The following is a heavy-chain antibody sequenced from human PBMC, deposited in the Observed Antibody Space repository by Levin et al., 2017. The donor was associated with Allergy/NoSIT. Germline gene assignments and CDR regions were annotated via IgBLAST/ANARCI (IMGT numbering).Heavy chain of an antibody. J-gene: IGHJ4*02. CDR3: ARQRGNFWRGYNDLDY. D-gene: IGHD3-3*01. CDR1: GFTFSSYE. CDR2: ISSTGSTI. Sequence: PGGSLRLSCAASGFTFSSYEMNWVRRAPGKGLEWVSYISSTGSTIYSADSVKGRFTISRDNAKNSLYLHMNSLRAEDTAVYYCARQRGNFWRGYNDLDYWGQGTLVTVAS. V-gene: IGHV3-48*03.